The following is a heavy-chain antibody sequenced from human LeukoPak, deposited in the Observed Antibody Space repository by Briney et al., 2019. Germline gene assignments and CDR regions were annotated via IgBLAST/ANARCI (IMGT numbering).Heavy chain of an antibody. V-gene: IGHV3-48*03. CDR3: ARSNRDAFDM. CDR1: GFTFSSYE. CDR2: ISSSGTTK. Sequence: SGGSLRLSCAASGFTFSSYEMNWVRQGPGKGLEWVSYISSSGTTKYYADSVKGRFTLSRDNAERSLSLQMNSLRAEDTAIYYCARSNRDAFDMWGQGTVVTVSS. J-gene: IGHJ3*02. D-gene: IGHD2/OR15-2a*01.